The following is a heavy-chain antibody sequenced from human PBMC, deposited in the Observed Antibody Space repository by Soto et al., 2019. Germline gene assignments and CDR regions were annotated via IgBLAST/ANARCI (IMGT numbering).Heavy chain of an antibody. J-gene: IGHJ5*02. Sequence: PSETLSLTCTVSGGSISGNVYYWGWIRQPPGKGLEWIASINYSGTTYYNPSLKSRVTISVDTSKNQFSLKLTSVTAADTAVYYCARPAVPGGNNWFDPWGQGTLVTVSS. D-gene: IGHD3-10*01. CDR1: GGSISGNVYY. V-gene: IGHV4-39*01. CDR3: ARPAVPGGNNWFDP. CDR2: INYSGTT.